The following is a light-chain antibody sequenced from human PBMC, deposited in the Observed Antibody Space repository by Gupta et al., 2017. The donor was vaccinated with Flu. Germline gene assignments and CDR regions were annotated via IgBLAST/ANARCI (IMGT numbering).Light chain of an antibody. V-gene: IGKV1-5*03. Sequence: DIQMTQSPSTVYASVGDTVTITCRASRSISSWLAWYQQKPGSAPKLLIHEASVSESGVPSRFSGSGSGTEFTLTISSLYSDDFATYYCQQYYIYSTFGLGTKVELK. CDR2: EAS. J-gene: IGKJ1*01. CDR3: QQYYIYST. CDR1: RSISSW.